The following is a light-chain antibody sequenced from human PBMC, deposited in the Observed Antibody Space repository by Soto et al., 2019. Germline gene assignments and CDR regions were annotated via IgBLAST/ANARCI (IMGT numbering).Light chain of an antibody. CDR2: EVS. V-gene: IGLV2-23*02. CDR1: SSDVGGYHF. Sequence: QSALTQPASVSGSPGQSITISCTGTSSDVGGYHFVSWYQQHPGKAPKLMLSEVSKRPSGVSTRFSVSKSGNTASLTISGLQAEDEADYYCCSYAGSSTFLVFGGGTKLTVL. CDR3: CSYAGSSTFLV. J-gene: IGLJ2*01.